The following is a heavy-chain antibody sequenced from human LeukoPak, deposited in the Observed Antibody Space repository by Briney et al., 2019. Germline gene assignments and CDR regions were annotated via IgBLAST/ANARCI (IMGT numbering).Heavy chain of an antibody. CDR3: ARVPIPQRYYYDSSGFDY. J-gene: IGHJ4*02. D-gene: IGHD3-22*01. Sequence: ASETLSLTCTVSGYSISSGYYWGWIRQPPGKGLEWIGSIYHSGSTYYNPSLKSRVTISVDTSKNQFSLKLSSVTAADTAVYYCARVPIPQRYYYDSSGFDYWGQGTLVTVSS. V-gene: IGHV4-38-2*02. CDR2: IYHSGST. CDR1: GYSISSGYY.